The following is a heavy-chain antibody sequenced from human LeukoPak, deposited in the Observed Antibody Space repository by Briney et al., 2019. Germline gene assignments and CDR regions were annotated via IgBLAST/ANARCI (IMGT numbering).Heavy chain of an antibody. Sequence: SVKVSCKASGGTSSSYAISWVRQAPGQGLEWMGRIIPILGIANYAQKFQGRVTITADKSTSTAYMELSSLRSEDTAVYYCAFTSPGSYYYYGMDVWGQGTTVTVSS. D-gene: IGHD3-10*01. CDR3: AFTSPGSYYYYGMDV. CDR2: IIPILGIA. V-gene: IGHV1-69*04. CDR1: GGTSSSYA. J-gene: IGHJ6*02.